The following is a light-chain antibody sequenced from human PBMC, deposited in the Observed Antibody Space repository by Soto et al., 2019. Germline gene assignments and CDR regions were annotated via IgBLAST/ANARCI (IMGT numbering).Light chain of an antibody. V-gene: IGKV3-15*01. Sequence: EIVMTQSPATLSASPGEGLTLSCRASQSISRTLAWYQQKPGQAPRLLIYGASSRATGIPARFSGSGSGTEFTLTISSLQSEDFAVYYCQQYSDWPLTFGGGTKVDIK. J-gene: IGKJ4*01. CDR2: GAS. CDR3: QQYSDWPLT. CDR1: QSISRT.